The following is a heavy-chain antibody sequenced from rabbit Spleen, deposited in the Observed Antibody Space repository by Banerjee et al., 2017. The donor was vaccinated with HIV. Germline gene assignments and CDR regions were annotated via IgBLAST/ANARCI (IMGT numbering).Heavy chain of an antibody. J-gene: IGHJ3*01. Sequence: QSLEESGGDLVKPGASLTLSCKASGFSFSSSDYICWVRQAPGKGLEWISCIAGSSSGFTYSATWAKGRFTISKTSTTVTLQMTSLTAADTATYFCARDTGSSFSSYGMDLWGQGTLVTVS. D-gene: IGHD8-1*01. V-gene: IGHV1S40*01. CDR3: ARDTGSSFSSYGMDL. CDR1: GFSFSSSDY. CDR2: IAGSSSGFT.